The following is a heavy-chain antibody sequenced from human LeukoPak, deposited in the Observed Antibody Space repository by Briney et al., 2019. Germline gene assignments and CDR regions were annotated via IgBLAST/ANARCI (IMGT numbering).Heavy chain of an antibody. J-gene: IGHJ3*02. V-gene: IGHV3-23*01. CDR2: ISGSGGST. Sequence: GGSLRLSCAASGFTFSSYWMSWVRQAPGKGLEWVSAISGSGGSTYYADSVKGRFTISRDNSKNTLYLQMNSLRAEDMAVYYCAKNYYDSSGYAFDIWGQGTMVTVSS. CDR3: AKNYYDSSGYAFDI. CDR1: GFTFSSYW. D-gene: IGHD3-22*01.